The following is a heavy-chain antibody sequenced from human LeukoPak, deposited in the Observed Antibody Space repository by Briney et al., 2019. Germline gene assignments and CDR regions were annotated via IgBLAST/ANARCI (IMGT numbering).Heavy chain of an antibody. J-gene: IGHJ4*02. Sequence: PGGSLRLSCAASGFTFSNAWMSWVRQAPGKGLEWVGRIKSKTDGGTTDYAAPVKGRFTISRDDSKNTLYLQMNSLKTEDTAVYYCTTNYTIFGVVFWEVSSNFDYWGQGTLVTVSS. CDR2: IKSKTDGGTT. CDR1: GFTFSNAW. D-gene: IGHD3-3*01. CDR3: TTNYTIFGVVFWEVSSNFDY. V-gene: IGHV3-15*01.